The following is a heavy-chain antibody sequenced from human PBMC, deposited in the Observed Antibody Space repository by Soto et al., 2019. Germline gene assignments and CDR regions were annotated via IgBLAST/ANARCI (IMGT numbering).Heavy chain of an antibody. CDR2: ISSSGSTI. D-gene: IGHD5-18*01. J-gene: IGHJ5*02. Sequence: GSLRLSCAASGFTFSSYEMNWVLQAPGKGLEWVSYISSSGSTIYYADSVKGRFTISRDNAKNSLYLQMNSLRAEDTAVYYCACLEMDTIAYCFDPWGQGTLVTVSS. CDR3: ACLEMDTIAYCFDP. V-gene: IGHV3-48*03. CDR1: GFTFSSYE.